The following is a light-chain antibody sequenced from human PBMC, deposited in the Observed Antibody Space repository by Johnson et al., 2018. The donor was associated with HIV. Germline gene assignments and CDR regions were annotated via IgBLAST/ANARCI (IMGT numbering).Light chain of an antibody. Sequence: QSVLTQPPSVSAAPGQKVTISCSGSSSNIGNNYVSWYQQLPGTAPKLLIYEKNKRPSGIPDRFSASKSGSSATLGITGLQTGDEADYYCATWDSSLSAYVFGPGTKVTIL. CDR2: EKN. J-gene: IGLJ1*01. V-gene: IGLV1-51*02. CDR1: SSNIGNNY. CDR3: ATWDSSLSAYV.